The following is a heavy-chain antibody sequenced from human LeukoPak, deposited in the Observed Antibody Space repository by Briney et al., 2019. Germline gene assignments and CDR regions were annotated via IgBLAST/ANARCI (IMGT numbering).Heavy chain of an antibody. V-gene: IGHV4-34*01. J-gene: IGHJ4*02. CDR3: ARGFYENPFDY. D-gene: IGHD5/OR15-5a*01. CDR2: INHSGST. Sequence: SETLSLTCAVYGGSFSGYNWSWIRQPPGKGLEWIGEINHSGSTNYNPSLKSRVTISVDTSKNQFSPKLSSVTAADTAVYYCARGFYENPFDYWGQGTLVTVSS. CDR1: GGSFSGYN.